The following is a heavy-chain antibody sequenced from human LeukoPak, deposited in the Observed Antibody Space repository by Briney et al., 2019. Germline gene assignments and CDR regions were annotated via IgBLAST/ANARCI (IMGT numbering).Heavy chain of an antibody. J-gene: IGHJ4*02. D-gene: IGHD3-10*01. V-gene: IGHV3-23*01. Sequence: GGSLRLSCAASGFTFSSYGMSWVRQAPGKGLEWVSAIGGSGGSTYYADSVKGRFTISRDNSKNTLYLQMNSLRAEDTAVYYCAKLNYYGSGSYPFDYWGQGTLVTVSS. CDR1: GFTFSSYG. CDR3: AKLNYYGSGSYPFDY. CDR2: IGGSGGST.